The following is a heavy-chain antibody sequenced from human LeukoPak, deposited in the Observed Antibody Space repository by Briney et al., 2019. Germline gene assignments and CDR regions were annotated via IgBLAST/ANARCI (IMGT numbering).Heavy chain of an antibody. D-gene: IGHD3-22*01. CDR1: GGTFSSYA. V-gene: IGHV1-69*05. J-gene: IGHJ4*02. CDR3: ARDPGRDYDSSGYYVDYFDY. CDR2: IIPIFGTA. Sequence: SVKVSCKXSGGTFSSYAISWVRQSPGQGLEWMGRIIPIFGTANYSQKFQGRVTITTDESTSTAYMELSSLRSEDTAVYYCARDPGRDYDSSGYYVDYFDYWGQGTLVTVSS.